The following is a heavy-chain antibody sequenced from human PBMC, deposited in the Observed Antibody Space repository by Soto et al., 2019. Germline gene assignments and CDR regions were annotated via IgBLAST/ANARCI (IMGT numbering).Heavy chain of an antibody. J-gene: IGHJ4*02. D-gene: IGHD6-19*01. CDR2: ISSSSSYI. CDR3: ARDQWSSGWHRRPYYFDY. CDR1: GFTFSSYS. Sequence: EVQLVESGGGLVKPGGSLRLSCAASGFTFSSYSMNWVRQAPGKGLEWVSSISSSSSYIYYADSVKGRFNISRDNAKNSLYLQMNSLTAEYTAVYYCARDQWSSGWHRRPYYFDYWGQGTLITVSS. V-gene: IGHV3-21*01.